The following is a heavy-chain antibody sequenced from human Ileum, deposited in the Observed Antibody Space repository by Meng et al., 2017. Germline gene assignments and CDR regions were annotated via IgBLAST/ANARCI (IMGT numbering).Heavy chain of an antibody. CDR1: GFTFSSYW. D-gene: IGHD3-16*01. CDR3: ARDWGSLSY. J-gene: IGHJ4*02. V-gene: IGHV3-74*01. Sequence: GGSLSLSCAASGFTFSSYWMHWVRQAPGKGLVWVSRISSDGTSTNYADSVKGRFTISRDNAKNMMYLQMNSLRADDTAVYYCARDWGSLSYWGQGTQVTVSS. CDR2: ISSDGTST.